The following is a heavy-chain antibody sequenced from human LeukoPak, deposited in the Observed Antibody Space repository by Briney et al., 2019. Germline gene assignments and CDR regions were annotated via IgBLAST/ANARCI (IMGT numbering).Heavy chain of an antibody. CDR2: ISGSGGST. Sequence: GGSLRLSCAASGFTFSSYAMSWVRQAPGKGLEWVSGISGSGGSTYYADSVKGRFTISRDNSKNTLYLQMNSLRAEDTAVYYCAKDRTSGYYYVMYFDYWGQGTLVTVSS. D-gene: IGHD3-22*01. CDR3: AKDRTSGYYYVMYFDY. V-gene: IGHV3-23*01. CDR1: GFTFSSYA. J-gene: IGHJ4*02.